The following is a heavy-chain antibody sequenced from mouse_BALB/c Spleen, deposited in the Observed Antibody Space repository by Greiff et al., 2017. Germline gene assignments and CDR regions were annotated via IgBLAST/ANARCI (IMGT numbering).Heavy chain of an antibody. CDR2: IWSGGST. CDR3: ARNWGNGAMDY. J-gene: IGHJ4*01. Sequence: QVQLKESGPGLVAPSQSLSITCTVSGFSLTSYGVHWVRQPPGKGLEWLGVIWSGGSTDYNAAFISRLSISKDNSKSQVFFKMNSLQANDTAIYYCARNWGNGAMDYWGQGTSVTVSS. CDR1: GFSLTSYG. D-gene: IGHD2-1*01. V-gene: IGHV2-2*02.